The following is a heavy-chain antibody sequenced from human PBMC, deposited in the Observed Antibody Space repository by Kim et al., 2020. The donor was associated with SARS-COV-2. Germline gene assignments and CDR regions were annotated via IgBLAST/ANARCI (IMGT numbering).Heavy chain of an antibody. CDR1: GGSFTDFY. Sequence: SETLSLTCAVYGGSFTDFYWNWIRQSPGKGLEWIGEINHSGSTSYNPSLKSRVTISVDTPKNQFSLSLKSVTAADMGVYYCARGVRGEGYNPPWGQGTLVTVSS. CDR3: ARGVRGEGYNPP. J-gene: IGHJ5*02. V-gene: IGHV4-34*01. CDR2: INHSGST. D-gene: IGHD1-1*01.